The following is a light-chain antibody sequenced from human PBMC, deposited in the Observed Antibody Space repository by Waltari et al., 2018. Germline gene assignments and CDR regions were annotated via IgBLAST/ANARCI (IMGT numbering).Light chain of an antibody. V-gene: IGLV7-46*01. CDR1: TGAVTSGHY. CDR3: LLTYRGVRV. Sequence: QAVVTQEPSLTVSPGGTVTLTCASSTGAVTSGHYPYWFQQKPGQAPRTLIYDTMNKHPWTPARGSGSLLGGKAALTLSGAQAEDVAEYYCLLTYRGVRVFGGGTKLTVL. J-gene: IGLJ3*02. CDR2: DTM.